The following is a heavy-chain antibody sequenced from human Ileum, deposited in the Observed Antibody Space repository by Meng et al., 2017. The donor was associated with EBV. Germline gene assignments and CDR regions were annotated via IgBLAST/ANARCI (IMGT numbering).Heavy chain of an antibody. D-gene: IGHD3-9*01. Sequence: QVQLQESGPGLVKSSQTLPLTCVVSGCSTSNGDYYWSWLRQPPGKGLEWIGFISYTGSTYYNPSLNSRVTISVDTSKREFSLKLTSVTAADTAVYYCARALNYDLFTDYYMSYFDPRGPGALVTVSS. CDR1: GCSTSNGDYY. CDR3: ARALNYDLFTDYYMSYFDP. CDR2: ISYTGST. J-gene: IGHJ5*02. V-gene: IGHV4-30-4*01.